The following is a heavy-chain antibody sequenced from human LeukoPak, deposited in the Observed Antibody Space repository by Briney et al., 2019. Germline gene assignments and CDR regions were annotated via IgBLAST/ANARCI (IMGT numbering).Heavy chain of an antibody. CDR2: IYYSGST. CDR1: GGSISSYY. CDR3: ARGYCSSTSCYYGY. D-gene: IGHD2-2*01. V-gene: IGHV4-59*01. J-gene: IGHJ4*02. Sequence: SETLSLTCTVSGGSISSYYWSWIRQPPGKGLEWIGYIYYSGSTNYNPSLKSRVTISVDTSMNQFSLKLSSVTAADTAVYYCARGYCSSTSCYYGYWGQGTLVTVSS.